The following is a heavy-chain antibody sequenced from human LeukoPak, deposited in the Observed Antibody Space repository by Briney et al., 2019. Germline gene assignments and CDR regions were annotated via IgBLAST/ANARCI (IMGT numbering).Heavy chain of an antibody. CDR3: ARGRYDSSGYYFDY. CDR2: VNPNNGYT. J-gene: IGHJ4*02. CDR1: GYTFTSYD. Sequence: ASVKVSCKASGYTFTSYDISWVRQAPGQGLEWMGWVNPNNGYTGYAQKFQGRVTMTRDTSISTAYMELSRLRSDDTAVYYCARGRYDSSGYYFDYWGQGTLVTVSS. V-gene: IGHV1-8*01. D-gene: IGHD3-22*01.